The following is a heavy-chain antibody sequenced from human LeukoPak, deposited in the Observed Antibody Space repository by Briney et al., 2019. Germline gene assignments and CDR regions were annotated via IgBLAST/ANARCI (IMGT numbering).Heavy chain of an antibody. CDR2: ISSTSSIK. D-gene: IGHD3-3*01. Sequence: GGSLRLSCAASGFTFSSYSMNWVRQAPGKGLEWVSYISSTSSIKYYADSVKGRFTISRDNAKNSLYLQMSSLRAEDTAVYYCATSFGVVNPFDYWGQGTLVTLSS. J-gene: IGHJ4*02. CDR1: GFTFSSYS. V-gene: IGHV3-48*01. CDR3: ATSFGVVNPFDY.